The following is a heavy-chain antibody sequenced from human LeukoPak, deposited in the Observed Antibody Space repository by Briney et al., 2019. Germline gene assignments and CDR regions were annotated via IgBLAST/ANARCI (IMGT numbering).Heavy chain of an antibody. CDR3: ARQGSGWHYYYFDG. V-gene: IGHV4-61*02. CDR2: IYTSGST. Sequence: PSETLSLTCTVSGGSVSSGSNYWNWIRQPAGKGLEWIGRIYTSGSTNYNPSLKSRVTISVDTSKNQFSLKVSSVTAGDTAVYYCARQGSGWHYYYFDGWGQGTLVTVSS. D-gene: IGHD6-19*01. CDR1: GGSVSSGSNY. J-gene: IGHJ4*02.